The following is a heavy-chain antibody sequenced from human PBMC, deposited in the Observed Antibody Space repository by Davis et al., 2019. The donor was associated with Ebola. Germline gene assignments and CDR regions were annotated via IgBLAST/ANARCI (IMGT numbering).Heavy chain of an antibody. CDR1: GFTLTKYA. CDR3: GAEGFDY. J-gene: IGHJ4*02. CDR2: VHGGNGNT. V-gene: IGHV1-3*01. Sequence: AASVKVSCKASGFTLTKYAIHWVRQAPGQRLEWMGWVHGGNGNTKYSQRFQGRVTITTDTSANTVYLDLTSLRSEDTAVFYCGAEGFDYWGQGTLVTVSS.